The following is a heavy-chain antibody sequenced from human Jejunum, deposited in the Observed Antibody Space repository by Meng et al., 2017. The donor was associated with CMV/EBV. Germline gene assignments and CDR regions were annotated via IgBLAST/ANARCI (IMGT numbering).Heavy chain of an antibody. Sequence: CTVSGGAISNYYWSWIRQPTGKGLEWIGYIFYSGTYNPSLKSRVTISVDTAKNQVSLKLSSVSAADTAVYYCARVLFGANVFDIWGQGTMVTVSS. CDR3: ARVLFGANVFDI. D-gene: IGHD3-16*01. CDR1: GGAISNYY. CDR2: IFYSGT. V-gene: IGHV4-59*01. J-gene: IGHJ3*02.